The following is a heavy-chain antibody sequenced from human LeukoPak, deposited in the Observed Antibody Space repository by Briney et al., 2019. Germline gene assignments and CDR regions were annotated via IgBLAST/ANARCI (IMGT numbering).Heavy chain of an antibody. CDR2: ISWNRGRI. V-gene: IGHV3-9*01. CDR3: AKDYYGSSGYYFDY. Sequence: GGSLRLSCAASGFTFDDYAMHWVRHAPGKGLEWVSGISWNRGRIVYADSVKGRFTISRDNAKNSLYLQMNSLRAEDTALYYCAKDYYGSSGYYFDYWGQGTLVTVSS. D-gene: IGHD3-22*01. CDR1: GFTFDDYA. J-gene: IGHJ4*02.